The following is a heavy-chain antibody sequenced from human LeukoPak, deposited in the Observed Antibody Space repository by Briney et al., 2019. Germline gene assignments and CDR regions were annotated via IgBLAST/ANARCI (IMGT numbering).Heavy chain of an antibody. Sequence: GGSLRLSCAASGFTFSSYAMSWVRQAPGKGLEWVSAISGSGGSTYYADSVKGRFTISRDNSKNTLYLQMNSLRAEDTAVYFCAGRHCSGGGCYFAGADPFDYWGQGTLVTVSS. D-gene: IGHD2-15*01. CDR2: ISGSGGST. J-gene: IGHJ4*02. CDR1: GFTFSSYA. V-gene: IGHV3-23*01. CDR3: AGRHCSGGGCYFAGADPFDY.